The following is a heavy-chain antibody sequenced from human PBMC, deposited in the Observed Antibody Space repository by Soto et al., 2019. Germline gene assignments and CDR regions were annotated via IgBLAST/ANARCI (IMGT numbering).Heavy chain of an antibody. CDR3: TRGYCIGGSCYTGQY. V-gene: IGHV3-72*01. D-gene: IGHD2-15*01. CDR2: IRNKANGYTT. J-gene: IGHJ4*02. Sequence: EVQLVESGGGLVQPGGSLRLSCAASGFTFSDHYMDWVRQAPGKALEWVGRIRNKANGYTTEYAASVKGRFTISRDESKSFLSLQMNSLESEDTAVYYCTRGYCIGGSCYTGQYWGQGTLVTVSS. CDR1: GFTFSDHY.